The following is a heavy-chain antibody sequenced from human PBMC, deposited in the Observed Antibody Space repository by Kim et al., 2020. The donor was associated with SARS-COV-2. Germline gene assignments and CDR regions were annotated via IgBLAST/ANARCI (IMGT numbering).Heavy chain of an antibody. J-gene: IGHJ4*02. Sequence: TSAAASVTGRFTTARDNSKTTLYLQISSLRAEDTAVYYCVKTPSWGFSDYWGQGTLVTVSS. V-gene: IGHV3-64D*06. CDR3: VKTPSWGFSDY. CDR2: T. D-gene: IGHD7-27*01.